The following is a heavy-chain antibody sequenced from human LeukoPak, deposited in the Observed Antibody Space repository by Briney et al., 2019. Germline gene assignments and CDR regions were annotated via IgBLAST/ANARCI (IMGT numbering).Heavy chain of an antibody. CDR1: GGTFSSYA. CDR2: IIPIFGTA. CDR3: ARDGSGYYSDAFDI. Sequence: ASVKVSCKASGGTFSSYAISWVRQAPGQGLEWMGGIIPIFGTANYAQKFQGRVTITTDESTSTAYMELSSLRSEDTAVYYCARDGSGYYSDAFDIWGQGTMVTVSS. J-gene: IGHJ3*02. V-gene: IGHV1-69*05. D-gene: IGHD3-22*01.